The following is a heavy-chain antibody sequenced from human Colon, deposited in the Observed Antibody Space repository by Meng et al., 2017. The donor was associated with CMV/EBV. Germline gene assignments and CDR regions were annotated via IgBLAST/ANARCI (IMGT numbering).Heavy chain of an antibody. D-gene: IGHD4-11*01. CDR2: TSRSGSTK. V-gene: IGHV3-11*01. CDR1: GFTFSNYW. CDR3: AREVAVTKFFDL. Sequence: GGSLRLSCAASGFTFSNYWMTWLRQAPGKGLEWISFTSRSGSTKNYADSVKGRFTISRDNAKNSLFLQLNSLRAEDTAVYHCAREVAVTKFFDLWGQGTLVTVSS. J-gene: IGHJ4*02.